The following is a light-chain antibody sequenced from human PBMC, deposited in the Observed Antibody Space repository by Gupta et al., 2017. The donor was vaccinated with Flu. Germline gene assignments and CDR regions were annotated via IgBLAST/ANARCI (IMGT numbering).Light chain of an antibody. CDR2: KAS. CDR3: LQDTRYSLN. CDR1: QSISNW. V-gene: IGKV1-5*03. Sequence: PSTLSAAVGDRVTIGCRASQSISNWLAWYQQKPGKAPKLLLYKASSLEGGVPSRFSGSGSGTEFTLTISSLQPDDFATYYCLQDTRYSLNFRPGTKVYFK. J-gene: IGKJ3*01.